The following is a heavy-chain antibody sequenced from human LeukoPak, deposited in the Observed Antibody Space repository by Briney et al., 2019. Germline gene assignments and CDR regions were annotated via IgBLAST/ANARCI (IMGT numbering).Heavy chain of an antibody. CDR1: GYTFTGYY. CDR3: ARDRRVYYDSSGYSWWSFDF. Sequence: ASVKVSCKASGYTFTGYYMHWVRQAPGQGLEWMGWINPNSGGTNYAQKFQGRVTMTRDTSISTAYMELSRLRSDDTAVYYCARDRRVYYDSSGYSWWSFDFWGQGTLVTVSS. CDR2: INPNSGGT. V-gene: IGHV1-2*02. D-gene: IGHD3-22*01. J-gene: IGHJ4*02.